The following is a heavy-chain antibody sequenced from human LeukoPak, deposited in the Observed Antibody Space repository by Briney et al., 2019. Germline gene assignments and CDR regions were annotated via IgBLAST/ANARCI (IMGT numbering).Heavy chain of an antibody. CDR1: GYTFTGYY. CDR2: INPNSGGT. D-gene: IGHD3-22*01. J-gene: IGHJ4*02. V-gene: IGHV1-2*02. Sequence: GASVKVSCTASGYTFTGYYMHWVRQAPGQGLEWMGWINPNSGGTNYAQKFQGRVTMTRDTSISTAYMELSRLRSDDTAVYYCAREQDYYDSSGYSFDYWGQGTLVTVSS. CDR3: AREQDYYDSSGYSFDY.